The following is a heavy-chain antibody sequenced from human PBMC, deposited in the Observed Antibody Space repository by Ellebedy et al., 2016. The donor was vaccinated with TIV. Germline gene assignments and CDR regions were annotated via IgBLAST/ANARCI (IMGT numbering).Heavy chain of an antibody. CDR1: GGSISGRF. Sequence: SETLSLTCTVSGGSISGRFWSWIRQPPGKGLEWIGDIFYSGTTNLNPSLKSRVTISVDTSKNHFSLKLTSVTAADTAVYYCARENYDVLTGYYVGFDYWGQGALVTVSS. J-gene: IGHJ4*02. V-gene: IGHV4-59*11. CDR3: ARENYDVLTGYYVGFDY. D-gene: IGHD3-9*01. CDR2: IFYSGTT.